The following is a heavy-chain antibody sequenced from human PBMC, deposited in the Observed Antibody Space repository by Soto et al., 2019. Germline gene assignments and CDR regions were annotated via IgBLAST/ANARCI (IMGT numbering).Heavy chain of an antibody. D-gene: IGHD3-16*01. Sequence: EVQLVQSEGGLIHPGGSLRLSCAASGCTFSNFRMQWVRQAPGKGLEWLSRISGDGSSTTYADSVKGRVTMSRDNPKNTLYLQKSSLRAEDTAVYCCTRNPYVDWGQGTLVIVSS. V-gene: IGHV3-74*03. CDR1: GCTFSNFR. CDR3: TRNPYVD. CDR2: ISGDGSST. J-gene: IGHJ4*02.